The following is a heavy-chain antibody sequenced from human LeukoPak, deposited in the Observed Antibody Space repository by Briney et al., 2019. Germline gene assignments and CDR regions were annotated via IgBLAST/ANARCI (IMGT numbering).Heavy chain of an antibody. V-gene: IGHV1-2*02. CDR2: INPNSGGT. CDR3: ASLGPSASTSYSSSWYRRVDYYYYMDV. J-gene: IGHJ6*03. D-gene: IGHD6-13*01. CDR1: GYTFTSYC. Sequence: ASVKVSCKASGYTFTSYCMHWVRQAPGQGLEWMGWINPNSGGTNYAQKFQGRVTMTRDTSISTAYMELSRLRSDDTAVYYCASLGPSASTSYSSSWYRRVDYYYYMDVWGKGTTVTVSS.